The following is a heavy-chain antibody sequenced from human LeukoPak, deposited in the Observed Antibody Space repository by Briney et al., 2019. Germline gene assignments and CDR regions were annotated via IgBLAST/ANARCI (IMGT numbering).Heavy chain of an antibody. V-gene: IGHV4-34*01. CDR1: GGSFSGYY. J-gene: IGHJ3*02. CDR2: INHSGST. Sequence: PSETLSLTCAVYGGSFSGYYWSWIRQPPGKGLEWIGEINHSGSTNYNPSLKSRVTISVDTSKNQFSLKLSSVTAADTAVYYCARDYSGLPNAVDIWGQGTMVTVSS. D-gene: IGHD2-21*01. CDR3: ARDYSGLPNAVDI.